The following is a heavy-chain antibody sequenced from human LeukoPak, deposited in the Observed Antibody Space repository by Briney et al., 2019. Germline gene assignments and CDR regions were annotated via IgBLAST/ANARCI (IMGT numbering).Heavy chain of an antibody. V-gene: IGHV3-23*01. J-gene: IGHJ4*02. CDR1: GFTFSSSA. CDR2: ISGSGKNT. CDR3: AKDKSDYFDY. Sequence: QPGGSLRLSCAASGFTFSSSAMSWVRQAPGEGLEWVSGISGSGKNTYYADSVKGRFTISRDNSKTLYLQMNSLRAEDTAVYYCAKDKSDYFDYWGQGTLVSVSS.